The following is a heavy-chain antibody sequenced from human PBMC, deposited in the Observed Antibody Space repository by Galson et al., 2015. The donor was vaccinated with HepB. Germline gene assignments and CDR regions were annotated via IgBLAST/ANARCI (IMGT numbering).Heavy chain of an antibody. CDR2: INHSGST. J-gene: IGHJ5*02. CDR3: ARGDLNWGSSWFDP. Sequence: LSLTCAVYGGSFSGYYWSWIRQPPGKGLEWIGEINHSGSTNYNPSLKSRVTISVDTSKNQFSLKLSSVTAADTAVYYCARGDLNWGSSWFDPWGQGTLVTVSS. CDR1: GGSFSGYY. D-gene: IGHD7-27*01. V-gene: IGHV4-34*01.